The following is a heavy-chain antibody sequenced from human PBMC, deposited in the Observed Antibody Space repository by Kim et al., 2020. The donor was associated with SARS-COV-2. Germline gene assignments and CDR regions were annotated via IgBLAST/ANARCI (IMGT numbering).Heavy chain of an antibody. J-gene: IGHJ4*02. Sequence: GGSLRLSCAASGFTFSDYYMSWIRQVPGKGLEWVSYISSSSSYTNYADSVKGRFTISRDNAKNSLYLQMNSLRAEDTAVYYCARERGGPTNSSSWYSARGPIDYWGQGTLVTVSS. V-gene: IGHV3-11*06. CDR1: GFTFSDYY. D-gene: IGHD6-13*01. CDR3: ARERGGPTNSSSWYSARGPIDY. CDR2: ISSSSSYT.